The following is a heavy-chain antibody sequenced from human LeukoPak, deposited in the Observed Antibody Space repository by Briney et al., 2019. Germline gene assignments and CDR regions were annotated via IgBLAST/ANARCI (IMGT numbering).Heavy chain of an antibody. CDR1: GFIFNSYG. Sequence: QSGGSLRLSCAASGFIFNSYGMHWVRQAPAKGLEWVAFIRYDGSNKSYVDSVKGRFTISRDNSKNTLYLQMNSLRAEDTAVYYCAKDHPITGTTFWDYYYMDVWGKGTTVTISS. J-gene: IGHJ6*03. V-gene: IGHV3-30*02. D-gene: IGHD1-20*01. CDR3: AKDHPITGTTFWDYYYMDV. CDR2: IRYDGSNK.